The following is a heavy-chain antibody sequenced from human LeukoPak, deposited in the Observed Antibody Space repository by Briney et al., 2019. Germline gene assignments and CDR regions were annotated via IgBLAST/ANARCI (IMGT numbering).Heavy chain of an antibody. CDR2: FDPEDGET. V-gene: IGHV1-24*01. J-gene: IGHJ5*02. CDR1: GYTLTELS. CDR3: ARERPVNWFDP. Sequence: ASVKVSCKVSGYTLTELSMHWVRQAPGKGLEWMGGFDPEDGETIYAQKLQGRVTMTTDTSTSTAYMELRSLRSDDTAVYYCARERPVNWFDPWGQGTLVTVSS.